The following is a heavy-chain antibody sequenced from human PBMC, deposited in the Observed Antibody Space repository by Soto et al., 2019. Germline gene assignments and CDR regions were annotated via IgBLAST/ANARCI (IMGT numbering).Heavy chain of an antibody. Sequence: WETLSLTCNVSGDAIKTHYWSWIRQPPGKGLEWIAYIYYSGSTLYNPSLKRRVTISVDTAKNQFSLRLNSLTAADTAVYYCASGWMAAFDNWGQGTLVTVSS. CDR1: GDAIKTHY. CDR2: IYYSGST. D-gene: IGHD2-2*03. V-gene: IGHV4-59*11. J-gene: IGHJ4*02. CDR3: ASGWMAAFDN.